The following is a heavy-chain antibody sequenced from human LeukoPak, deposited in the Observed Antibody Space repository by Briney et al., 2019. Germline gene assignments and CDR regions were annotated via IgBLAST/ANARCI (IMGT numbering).Heavy chain of an antibody. D-gene: IGHD5-12*01. Sequence: PGGSLRLSCAASGFTFSSYWMSWVRQAPGKGLEWVANIKQDGSEKYYVDSVKGRFTTSRDNAKNSLYLQMNSLRAEDTAVYYCARVWGYDYELGAFDIWGQGTMVTVSS. CDR1: GFTFSSYW. CDR2: IKQDGSEK. V-gene: IGHV3-7*01. J-gene: IGHJ3*02. CDR3: ARVWGYDYELGAFDI.